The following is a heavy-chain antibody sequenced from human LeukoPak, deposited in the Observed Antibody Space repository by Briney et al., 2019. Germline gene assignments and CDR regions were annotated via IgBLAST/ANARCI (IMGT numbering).Heavy chain of an antibody. D-gene: IGHD6-13*01. CDR3: ARSGSSSFDY. CDR2: IYYSGST. Sequence: KPSETLSLTCTVSGGSISSSSYYWGWIRQPPGKGLEWIGSIYYSGSTYYNPSLKSRVTISVDTSKNQFSLKLSSVTAADTAVYYCARSGSSSFDYWGQGTLVTVSS. J-gene: IGHJ4*02. V-gene: IGHV4-39*01. CDR1: GGSISSSSYY.